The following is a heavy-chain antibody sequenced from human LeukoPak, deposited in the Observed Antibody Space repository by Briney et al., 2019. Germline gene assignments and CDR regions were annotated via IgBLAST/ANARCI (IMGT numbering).Heavy chain of an antibody. V-gene: IGHV3-30-3*02. J-gene: IGHJ6*02. CDR3: AKPLRRYQLLRGYYYGMDV. CDR1: GFTFSSYA. D-gene: IGHD2-2*01. CDR2: ISYDGSNK. Sequence: QPGGSLRLSCAASGFTFSSYAMHWVRQAPGKGLEWVAVISYDGSNKYYADSVKGRFTISRDNSKNTLYLQMNSLRAEDTAVYYCAKPLRRYQLLRGYYYGMDVWGQGTTVTVSS.